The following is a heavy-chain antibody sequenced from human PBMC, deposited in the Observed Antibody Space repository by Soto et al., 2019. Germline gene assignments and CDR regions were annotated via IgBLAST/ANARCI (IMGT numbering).Heavy chain of an antibody. V-gene: IGHV3-74*01. J-gene: IGHJ6*03. D-gene: IGHD4-17*01. CDR3: ARSAYGDYFYYYYMDV. CDR2: INSDGSTT. Sequence: EVQLVESGGGLVQPGGSQRLSCAASGFTISSYWMHWVRQAPGKGLVWVSRINSDGSTTNYADSVKGRFTISRDIAKNTLYLQMNSLRAEDTAVYYCARSAYGDYFYYYYMDVWGKGTTVTVSS. CDR1: GFTISSYW.